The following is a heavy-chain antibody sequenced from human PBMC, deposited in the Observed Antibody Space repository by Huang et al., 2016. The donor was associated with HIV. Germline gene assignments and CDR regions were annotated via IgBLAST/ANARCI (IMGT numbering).Heavy chain of an antibody. V-gene: IGHV4-39*01. D-gene: IGHD3-3*01. J-gene: IGHJ4*02. CDR3: ARHSDDFWSGYSYFDY. CDR1: GGSISIGSYY. Sequence: QLQLQESGPGLVKPSETLSLTCTVSGGSISIGSYYGGWIRQPPGKGLEWIGSIHYSGGTNYNPSLKSRVTISVDTSKNQFSLKLSSVTAADTAVYYCARHSDDFWSGYSYFDYWGQGTLVPVSS. CDR2: IHYSGGT.